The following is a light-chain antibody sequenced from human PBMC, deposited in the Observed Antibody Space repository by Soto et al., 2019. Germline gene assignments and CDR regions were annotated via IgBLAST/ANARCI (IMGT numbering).Light chain of an antibody. CDR3: HQYDNAPQT. CDR1: QTLRRTY. Sequence: EIVLMQSPGTLSLSPGESATLYCRASQTLRRTYIAWYQQKPGQAPRVLIYGASKRATGIPDRFSGSGSGTDFSLTISRLEPEDVAVYYCHQYDNAPQTYGQGTKVEIK. CDR2: GAS. V-gene: IGKV3-20*01. J-gene: IGKJ2*01.